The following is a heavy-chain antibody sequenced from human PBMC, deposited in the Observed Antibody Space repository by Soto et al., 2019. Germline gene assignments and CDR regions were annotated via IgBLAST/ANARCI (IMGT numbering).Heavy chain of an antibody. D-gene: IGHD4-4*01. CDR2: IYYSGRT. CDR1: GGSISSGGYY. CDR3: ARAVFGDYSNSYYYYGMDV. V-gene: IGHV4-31*03. Sequence: PSETLSLTCTVSGGSISSGGYYWSWIRQHPGKGLEWIGYIYYSGRTYYNPSLESRVTISVDTSKNQFSLKLSSVTAADTAVYYCARAVFGDYSNSYYYYGMDVWGQGTTVTVSS. J-gene: IGHJ6*02.